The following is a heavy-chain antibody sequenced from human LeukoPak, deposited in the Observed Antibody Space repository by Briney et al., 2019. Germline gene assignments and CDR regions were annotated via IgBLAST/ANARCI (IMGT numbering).Heavy chain of an antibody. V-gene: IGHV4-4*07. CDR3: ARQPPQYYGMDV. J-gene: IGHJ6*02. CDR1: GGSFSNYY. Sequence: SETLSLTCTVSGGSFSNYYWSWIRQPAGKGLEWIGRIYTSGSTNYNPSVKSRVTMSVDTSNNQFSLKLSSVTAADTAVYYCARQPPQYYGMDVWGQGTTVTVSS. D-gene: IGHD1-14*01. CDR2: IYTSGST.